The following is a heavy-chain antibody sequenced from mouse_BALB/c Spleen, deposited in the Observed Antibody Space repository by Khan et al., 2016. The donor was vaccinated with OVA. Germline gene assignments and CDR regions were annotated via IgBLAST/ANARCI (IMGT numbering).Heavy chain of an antibody. V-gene: IGHV5-17*02. CDR3: ATSYFYGYYFDY. CDR1: GFTFSSYG. Sequence: EVELVESGGDLVQPGGSLKLSCAASGFTFSSYGMHWVRQAPEKGLEWVAYISGDSNTIYYADTVKGRFTISRDNPRNTLFLQMTSLMSEDTAMYYCATSYFYGYYFDYWGQGTTLTVSS. J-gene: IGHJ2*01. D-gene: IGHD1-1*01. CDR2: ISGDSNTI.